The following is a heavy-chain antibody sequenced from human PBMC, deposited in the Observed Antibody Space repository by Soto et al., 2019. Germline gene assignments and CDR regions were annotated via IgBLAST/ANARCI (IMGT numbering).Heavy chain of an antibody. CDR3: TTDSLFAGQLVRMDN. CDR1: GFIFSDAW. Sequence: GGSLRLSCAASGFIFSDAWINWVRQAPGKGLEWVGRIKSKTDGGTTDFAAPVKGRFAISRDDSRDVVYMEMYSLKTDDTAVYFCTTDSLFAGQLVRMDNWGHGTLVTVSS. CDR2: IKSKTDGGTT. J-gene: IGHJ4*01. V-gene: IGHV3-15*07. D-gene: IGHD3-3*01.